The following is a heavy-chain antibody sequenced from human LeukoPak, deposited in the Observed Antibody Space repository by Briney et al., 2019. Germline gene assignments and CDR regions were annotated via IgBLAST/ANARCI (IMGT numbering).Heavy chain of an antibody. CDR2: IYSDNT. CDR3: TTLGRTTLVNY. Sequence: GGSLRLSCTVSGFTVSTNSMSWVRQAPGKGLEWVSFIYSDNTHYSDSVKGRFTISRDNSKNTLYLQMNSLKTEDTAVYYCTTLGRTTLVNYWGQGTLVTVSS. V-gene: IGHV3-53*01. D-gene: IGHD1-1*01. CDR1: GFTVSTNS. J-gene: IGHJ4*02.